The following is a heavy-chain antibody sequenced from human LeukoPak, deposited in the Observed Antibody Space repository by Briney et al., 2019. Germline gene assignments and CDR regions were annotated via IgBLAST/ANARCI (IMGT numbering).Heavy chain of an antibody. J-gene: IGHJ6*02. Sequence: SGTLSLTCAVSGGSISSNNWWSWVRQPPGKGLEWIGEIYHSGNTNYNPSLKSRVTISVDKSKNQFSLKLSSVTAADTAVYYCAAGGVTTPYGMDVWGQGTTVTVSS. V-gene: IGHV4-4*02. CDR3: AAGGVTTPYGMDV. CDR1: GGSISSNNW. D-gene: IGHD4-17*01. CDR2: IYHSGNT.